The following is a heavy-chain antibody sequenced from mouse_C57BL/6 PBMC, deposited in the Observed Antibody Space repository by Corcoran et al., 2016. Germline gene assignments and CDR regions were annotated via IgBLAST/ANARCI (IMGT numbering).Heavy chain of an antibody. J-gene: IGHJ1*03. Sequence: QVTLNESGPGILQSSQTLSLTCSFSGFSLSTSGMGVSWLRQPSGKGLEWLAHIYWDDDKRYNPSLKSRLTISKDTSRNQVFLKITSVDTADTATYYCARTAYYYGGYFDVWGTGTTVTVSS. CDR1: GFSLSTSGMG. D-gene: IGHD1-1*01. CDR3: ARTAYYYGGYFDV. V-gene: IGHV8-12*01. CDR2: IYWDDDK.